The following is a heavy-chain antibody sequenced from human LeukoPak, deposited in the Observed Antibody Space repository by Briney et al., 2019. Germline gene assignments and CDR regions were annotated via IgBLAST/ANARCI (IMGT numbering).Heavy chain of an antibody. CDR3: ARVMGGYGDYDYYYGMDV. Sequence: GASVKVSCKASGGTFSSYTISWVRQAPGQGLEWMGRIIPILGIANYAQKFQGRVTITADKSTSTAYMELSSLRSEDTAVYYCARVMGGYGDYDYYYGMDVWAKGPRSPSP. V-gene: IGHV1-69*02. CDR1: GGTFSSYT. J-gene: IGHJ6*02. D-gene: IGHD4-17*01. CDR2: IIPILGIA.